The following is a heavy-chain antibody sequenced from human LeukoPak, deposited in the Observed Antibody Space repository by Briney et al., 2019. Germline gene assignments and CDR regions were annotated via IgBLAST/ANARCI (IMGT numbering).Heavy chain of an antibody. Sequence: GASVKVSCKASGGTFSSYVISWVRQAPGQGLEWMGRIVPILATANYAQKFRGRVTITADRSTSTAYMELSSLRSEDTAVYCCARARVTMFRGVDSSYYYYGMDVWGQGTTVTVSS. J-gene: IGHJ6*02. CDR2: IVPILATA. CDR3: ARARVTMFRGVDSSYYYYGMDV. CDR1: GGTFSSYV. V-gene: IGHV1-69*04. D-gene: IGHD3-10*01.